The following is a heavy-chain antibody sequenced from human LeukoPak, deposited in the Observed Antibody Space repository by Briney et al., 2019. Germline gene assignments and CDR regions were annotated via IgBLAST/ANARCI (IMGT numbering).Heavy chain of an antibody. D-gene: IGHD3-10*01. CDR2: IYYSGST. CDR1: DGSISSSSYY. J-gene: IGHJ4*02. V-gene: IGHV4-39*01. CDR3: ARQGYYYGPGSYSFDY. Sequence: PSETLSLTCTVSDGSISSSSYYWGWIRQSPGKGLEWIGSIYYSGSTYYNPSLKSRVTVSVDTSMNQFSLKLSSVTAAHTAVYYCARQGYYYGPGSYSFDYWGQGTLVTVSS.